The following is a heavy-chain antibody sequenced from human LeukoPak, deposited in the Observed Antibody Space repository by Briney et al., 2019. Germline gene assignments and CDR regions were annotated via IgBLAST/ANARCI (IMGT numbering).Heavy chain of an antibody. D-gene: IGHD3-22*01. J-gene: IGHJ1*01. CDR3: ARGDSYYDSSGYFPWESFQH. V-gene: IGHV4-4*07. CDR2: IYTSGTT. CDR1: GGSISNYY. Sequence: SETLSLTCTVSGGSISNYYWSWIRQPAGKGLEWIGRIYTSGTTHYNPSLKSRVTISVDTSKNQFSLKLSSVTAADTALYYCARGDSYYDSSGYFPWESFQHWGQGTLVTVSS.